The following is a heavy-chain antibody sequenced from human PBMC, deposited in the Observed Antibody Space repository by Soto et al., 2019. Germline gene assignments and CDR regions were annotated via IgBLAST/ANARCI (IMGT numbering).Heavy chain of an antibody. V-gene: IGHV4-39*02. Sequence: SETLSLTCTVSGGSISSSSYYWGWIRQPPGKGLEWIGSIYYSGSTYYNPSLKSRVTISVDTSKNQFSLKLSSVTAADTAVYYCARDWTGTTAFDIWGQGTMVTVSS. D-gene: IGHD1-7*01. CDR2: IYYSGST. CDR1: GGSISSSSYY. J-gene: IGHJ3*02. CDR3: ARDWTGTTAFDI.